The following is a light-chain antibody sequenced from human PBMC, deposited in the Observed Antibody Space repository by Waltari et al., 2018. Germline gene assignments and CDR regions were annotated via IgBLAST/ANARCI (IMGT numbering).Light chain of an antibody. J-gene: IGLJ1*01. Sequence: QSALTQPASVSGSPGQSITISCTAVNSNVDILHLVPRYQHHPGRNPRLLIYEISQRPSGISNRFSGSKSGNTASLTISGLQPEDEADYFCCSFAGYGIYVFGSGTQVSVL. CDR2: EIS. CDR1: NSNVDILHL. CDR3: CSFAGYGIYV. V-gene: IGLV2-23*02.